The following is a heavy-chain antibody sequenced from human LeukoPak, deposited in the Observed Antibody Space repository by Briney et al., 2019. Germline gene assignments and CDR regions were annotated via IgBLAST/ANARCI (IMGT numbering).Heavy chain of an antibody. D-gene: IGHD3-22*01. CDR3: ARDREYYDSSGYLFDY. V-gene: IGHV1-69*04. Sequence: SVKVSCKASGGTFSSYTISWVRQAPGQGLEWMGRIIPILGIANYAQKFQGRVTITADKSTSTAYMELSSLGSEDTAVYYCARDREYYDSSGYLFDYRGQGTLVTVSS. CDR1: GGTFSSYT. J-gene: IGHJ4*02. CDR2: IIPILGIA.